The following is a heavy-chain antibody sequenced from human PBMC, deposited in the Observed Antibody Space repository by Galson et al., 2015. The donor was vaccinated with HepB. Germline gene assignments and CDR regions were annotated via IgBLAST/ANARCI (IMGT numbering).Heavy chain of an antibody. Sequence: SLRLSCAASGFTFSNYAMNWVRQAPGKGLEWVSAISGYGGSTYYADSVKGRFTISRDNSKKTLYLQMNSLRAEDTAVYYCAKAGGETDFDYWGQGTLVTVSS. V-gene: IGHV3-23*01. CDR1: GFTFSNYA. CDR3: AKAGGETDFDY. J-gene: IGHJ4*02. D-gene: IGHD4-17*01. CDR2: ISGYGGST.